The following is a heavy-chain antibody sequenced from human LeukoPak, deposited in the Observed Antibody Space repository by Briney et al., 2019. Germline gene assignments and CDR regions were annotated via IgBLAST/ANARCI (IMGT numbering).Heavy chain of an antibody. CDR1: GGSFSGYY. CDR2: INHSGST. V-gene: IGHV4-34*01. Sequence: SETLSLTCAVYGGSFSGYYWSWIRQPPGKGLEWIGEINHSGSTNYNPSLKSRVTISVDTSKNQFSLKLSSVTAADTAVYYCARAWYLDYWGQGILVTVSS. CDR3: ARAWYLDY. J-gene: IGHJ4*02.